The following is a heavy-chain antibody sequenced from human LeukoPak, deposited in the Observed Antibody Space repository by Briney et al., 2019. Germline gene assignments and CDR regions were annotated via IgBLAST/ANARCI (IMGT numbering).Heavy chain of an antibody. J-gene: IGHJ6*02. CDR1: GFTFSGSA. D-gene: IGHD5-12*01. V-gene: IGHV3-73*01. CDR3: TRGPAVATNYYYYYGMDV. Sequence: GGPLRLSCAASGFTFSGSAMPWVRQASGKGLEWVGRIRSKANSYATAYAASVKGRFTISRDDSKNTAYLQMNSLKTEDTAVYYCTRGPAVATNYYYYYGMDVWGQGTTVTVSS. CDR2: IRSKANSYAT.